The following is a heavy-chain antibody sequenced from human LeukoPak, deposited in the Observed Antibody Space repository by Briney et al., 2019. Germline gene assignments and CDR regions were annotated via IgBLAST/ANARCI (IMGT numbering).Heavy chain of an antibody. CDR2: MKGDGSEI. Sequence: GRSLRLSCAASGFTFSSYAMSWVRQAPGKGLEWVANMKGDGSEIHYVDSVKGRFTISRDNAKNSLYLQMNYLRAEDTAVYYCARPAYTAAYDLWGQGTMVTVSS. V-gene: IGHV3-7*01. J-gene: IGHJ3*01. D-gene: IGHD3-16*01. CDR3: ARPAYTAAYDL. CDR1: GFTFSSYA.